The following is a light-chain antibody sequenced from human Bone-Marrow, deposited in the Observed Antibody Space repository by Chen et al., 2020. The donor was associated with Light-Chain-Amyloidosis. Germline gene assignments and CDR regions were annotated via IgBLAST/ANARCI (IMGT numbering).Light chain of an antibody. V-gene: IGLV3-21*02. CDR3: QVWDRSSDRPV. J-gene: IGLJ3*02. Sequence: SYVLTQPSSVSVAPGQTATMACGGNNIGSTSVHWYHQTPGQAPLLVVYDVSDRPSGIPERLSGSNSGNTATLTISRVEAGDEADYYCQVWDRSSDRPVFGGGTKLTVL. CDR1: NIGSTS. CDR2: DVS.